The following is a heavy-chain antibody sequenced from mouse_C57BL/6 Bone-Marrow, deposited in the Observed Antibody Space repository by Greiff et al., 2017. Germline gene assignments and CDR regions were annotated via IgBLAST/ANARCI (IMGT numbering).Heavy chain of an antibody. J-gene: IGHJ4*01. CDR3: TTFTVPSPYAMDY. D-gene: IGHD1-1*01. CDR1: GFNIKDDY. CDR2: IDPENGDT. Sequence: EVQLVESGAELVRPGASVKLSCTASGFNIKDDYMHWVKQRPEQGLEWIGWIDPENGDTEYASKFQGKATITADTSSNTAYLQLSSLTSEDTAVYYCTTFTVPSPYAMDYWGQGTSVTVSS. V-gene: IGHV14-4*01.